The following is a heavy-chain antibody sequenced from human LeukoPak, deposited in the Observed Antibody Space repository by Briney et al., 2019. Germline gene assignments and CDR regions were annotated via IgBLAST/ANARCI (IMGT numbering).Heavy chain of an antibody. CDR2: ISSSSSYI. V-gene: IGHV3-21*01. D-gene: IGHD5-18*01. J-gene: IGHJ6*02. CDR3: ERDRLTAMVTYYYYYGMDV. CDR1: GFTFSSYS. Sequence: GGSLRLSCAASGFTFSSYSMNWVRQAPGKGLEWVSSISSSSSYIYYADSVKGRFTISRDNAKNSLYLQMNSLRAEDTAVYYCERDRLTAMVTYYYYYGMDVWGQGTTVTVSS.